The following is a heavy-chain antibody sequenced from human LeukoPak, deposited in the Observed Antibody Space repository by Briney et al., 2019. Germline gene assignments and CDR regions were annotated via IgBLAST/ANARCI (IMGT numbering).Heavy chain of an antibody. CDR1: GFTFSDHA. Sequence: PGGSLRLSCAASGFTFSDHAMSWVRQAPGKGLEWVAAISDTGRLSYCADSVNGRFTISRDNSKNTLYLQMNSLRAEDTAVYYCAKAVDIGYCSGGSCELDYWGQGTLVTVSS. CDR2: ISDTGRLS. D-gene: IGHD2-15*01. J-gene: IGHJ4*02. V-gene: IGHV3-23*01. CDR3: AKAVDIGYCSGGSCELDY.